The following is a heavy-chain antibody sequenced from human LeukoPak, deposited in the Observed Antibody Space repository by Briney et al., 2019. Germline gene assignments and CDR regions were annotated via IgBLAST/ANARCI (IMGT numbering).Heavy chain of an antibody. CDR3: ASHPSSAVDY. V-gene: IGHV3-7*03. J-gene: IGHJ4*02. CDR2: IEQDGSEK. Sequence: GGSLRLSCAASGFTFSSYWMSWVRQAPGKGLEWVANIEQDGSEKYYVDSVKGRFTNSRDNAKNSLYLQMNSLRAEDTAVYYCASHPSSAVDYWGQGTLVTVSS. CDR1: GFTFSSYW. D-gene: IGHD6-6*01.